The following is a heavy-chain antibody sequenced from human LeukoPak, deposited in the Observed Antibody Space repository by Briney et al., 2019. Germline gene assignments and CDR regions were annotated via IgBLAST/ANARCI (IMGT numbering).Heavy chain of an antibody. J-gene: IGHJ6*02. V-gene: IGHV3-23*01. D-gene: IGHD5-18*01. CDR1: GFTFSLSP. CDR2: ISSSGGTT. CDR3: VRGPGYSYGAYYCYGMDV. Sequence: GGSLRLSCAASGFTFSLSPMSWVRQAPGKGLEWVSDISSSGGTTYYADSVKGRFTISRDNAKNSLNLEMNSLRGEDTAVYYCVRGPGYSYGAYYCYGMDVWGQGTTVTVSS.